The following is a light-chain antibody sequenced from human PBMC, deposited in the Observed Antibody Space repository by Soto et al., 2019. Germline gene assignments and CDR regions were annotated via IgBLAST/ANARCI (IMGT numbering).Light chain of an antibody. Sequence: QSALTQPASVSGSPGQSITISCTGTSSDVGRYNYVSWYQQHPGKAPKLMIYDVSNRPSGVSNRFSGSKSGNTASLTISGHQAEDEADYYCSSYTSSSTPHVVFGGGTKLTVL. CDR1: SSDVGRYNY. V-gene: IGLV2-14*01. CDR2: DVS. J-gene: IGLJ2*01. CDR3: SSYTSSSTPHVV.